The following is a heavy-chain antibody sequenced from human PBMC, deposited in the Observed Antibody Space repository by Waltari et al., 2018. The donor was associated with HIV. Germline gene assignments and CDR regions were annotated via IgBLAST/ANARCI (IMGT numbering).Heavy chain of an antibody. CDR1: GGPFSGFY. CDR3: ARVPKRYDWNYDP. D-gene: IGHD1-7*01. V-gene: IGHV4-34*02. J-gene: IGHJ5*02. Sequence: QVQLQQWCTGLLKPSGTLSLTCAVYGGPFSGFYWSWIRQAPGKGLEWIGEINHHGNTNYNPSLKSRVTILVDTSKRQFSLRMTSVTAADTGVYYCARVPKRYDWNYDPWGQGTPVTVSS. CDR2: INHHGNT.